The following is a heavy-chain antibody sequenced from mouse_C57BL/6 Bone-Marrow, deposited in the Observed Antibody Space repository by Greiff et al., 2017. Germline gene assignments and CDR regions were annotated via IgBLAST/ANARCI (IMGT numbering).Heavy chain of an antibody. D-gene: IGHD4-1*01. CDR1: GYTFTDYY. V-gene: IGHV1-19*01. Sequence: VQLKESGPVLVKPGASVKMSCKASGYTFTDYYMNWVKQSHGKSLEWIGVINPYNGGTSYNQKFKGKATLTVDKSSSTAYMELNILTSEDAAVYYCARDWDRWYFDVWGTGTTVTVSS. CDR2: INPYNGGT. CDR3: ARDWDRWYFDV. J-gene: IGHJ1*03.